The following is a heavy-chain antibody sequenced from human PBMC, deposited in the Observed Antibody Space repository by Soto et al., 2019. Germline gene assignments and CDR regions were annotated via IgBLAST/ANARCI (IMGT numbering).Heavy chain of an antibody. V-gene: IGHV4-59*01. CDR3: ARVGGLAASTFDY. J-gene: IGHJ4*02. Sequence: SETLSLTCTVSGGSISHFYWSWIRQPPGKGLEWIGYIYYSGSTNYNPSLKSRVTISVDTSKNQFSLNLRSMSPADTAVYYCARVGGLAASTFDYWGPGTLVTVSS. D-gene: IGHD6-13*01. CDR2: IYYSGST. CDR1: GGSISHFY.